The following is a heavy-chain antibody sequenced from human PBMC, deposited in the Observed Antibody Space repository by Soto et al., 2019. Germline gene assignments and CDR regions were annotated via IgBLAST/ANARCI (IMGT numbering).Heavy chain of an antibody. D-gene: IGHD2-2*01. CDR1: GYTFTSYG. Sequence: ASVKVSCKASGYTFTSYGFSWVRQAPGQGLEWMGWISAYNGNTNYARKFQGRVTMTTDTSTSTAYMELRSLRSDDTAVYYCARAARYCITTSCFAFFSWIDPWGQATLVTGSS. CDR3: ARAARYCITTSCFAFFSWIDP. V-gene: IGHV1-18*01. J-gene: IGHJ5*02. CDR2: ISAYNGNT.